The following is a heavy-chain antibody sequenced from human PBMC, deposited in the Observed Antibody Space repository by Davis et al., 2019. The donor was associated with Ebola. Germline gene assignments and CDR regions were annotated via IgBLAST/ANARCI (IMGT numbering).Heavy chain of an antibody. V-gene: IGHV3-30*03. J-gene: IGHJ4*02. D-gene: IGHD3-3*01. CDR2: ISNNGGNK. CDR1: GFTLSSYG. Sequence: GESLKISCAASGFTLSSYGMHWVRQAPGKGLEWVAGISNNGGNKYYADSVKGRFTISRDNAKNSLYLQMNSLRDEDTAVYYCASVGFFYWGQGTLVTVSS. CDR3: ASVGFFY.